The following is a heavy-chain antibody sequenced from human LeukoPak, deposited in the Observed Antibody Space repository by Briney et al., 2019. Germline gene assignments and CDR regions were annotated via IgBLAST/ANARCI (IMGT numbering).Heavy chain of an antibody. Sequence: SETLSLTCAVYGGSFSGYYWGWIRQPPGKGLEWIGEINHSGSTNYNPSLKSRVTISVDTSKNQFSLKLSSVTAADTAVYYCARGSASYRKFDYWGQGTLVTVSS. CDR2: INHSGST. CDR1: GGSFSGYY. CDR3: ARGSASYRKFDY. J-gene: IGHJ4*02. D-gene: IGHD1-14*01. V-gene: IGHV4-34*01.